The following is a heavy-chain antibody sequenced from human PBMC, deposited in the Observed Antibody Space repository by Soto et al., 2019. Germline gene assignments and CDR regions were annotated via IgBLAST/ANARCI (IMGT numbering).Heavy chain of an antibody. CDR3: VREGYDILTGYYIDY. CDR1: GFTFSIYW. D-gene: IGHD3-9*01. J-gene: IGHJ4*02. CDR2: INSDGSST. V-gene: IGHV3-74*01. Sequence: PGGSLRLSCAASGFTFSIYWMHWVRQAPGKGLVWVSRINSDGSSTSYADSVKGRFTISRDNAKNTLYLQMSSLRVEDTAVYYCVREGYDILTGYYIDYWGQGTLVTVSS.